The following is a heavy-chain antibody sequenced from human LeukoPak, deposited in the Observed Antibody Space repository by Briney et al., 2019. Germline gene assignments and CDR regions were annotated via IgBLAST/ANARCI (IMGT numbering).Heavy chain of an antibody. CDR2: INPSGGST. Sequence: ASVKVSCKASGYTFTGYYMHWVRQAPGQGLEWMGIINPSGGSTSYAQKFQGRVTMTRDTSTSTVYMELSSLRSEDTAVYYCARDGGATTDYYYGMDVWGQGTTVTVSS. CDR1: GYTFTGYY. CDR3: ARDGGATTDYYYGMDV. J-gene: IGHJ6*02. D-gene: IGHD1-26*01. V-gene: IGHV1-46*01.